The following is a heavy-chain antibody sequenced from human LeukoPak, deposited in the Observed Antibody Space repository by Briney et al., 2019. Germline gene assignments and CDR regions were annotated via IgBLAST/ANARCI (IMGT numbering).Heavy chain of an antibody. V-gene: IGHV1-24*01. D-gene: IGHD1-26*01. Sequence: ASVKVSCKVSGYTLTELSMHWVRQAPGRGLEWMGGFDPEDGETIYAQKFQGRVTMTEDTSTDTAYMELSSLRSEDTAVYYCATVSSGSYREFDYWGQGTLVTVSS. CDR3: ATVSSGSYREFDY. J-gene: IGHJ4*02. CDR2: FDPEDGET. CDR1: GYTLTELS.